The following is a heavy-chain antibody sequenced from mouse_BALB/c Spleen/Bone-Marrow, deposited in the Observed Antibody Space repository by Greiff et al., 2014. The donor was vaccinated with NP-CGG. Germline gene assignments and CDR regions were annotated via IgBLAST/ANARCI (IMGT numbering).Heavy chain of an antibody. Sequence: VQLQQSGAELVKPGASVKSSCTASGFNIKDTYMHWVKQRPEQGLEWIGRIDPANGNTKYDPKFQGKATITADTSSNTAYLQLSSLTSEDTAVYYWARGYDEGFAYWGQGTLVTVAA. D-gene: IGHD2-14*01. J-gene: IGHJ3*01. CDR1: GFNIKDTY. CDR3: ARGYDEGFAY. V-gene: IGHV14-3*02. CDR2: IDPANGNT.